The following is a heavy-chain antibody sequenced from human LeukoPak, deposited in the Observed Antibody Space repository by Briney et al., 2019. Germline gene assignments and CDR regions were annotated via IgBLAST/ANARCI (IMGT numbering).Heavy chain of an antibody. J-gene: IGHJ4*02. CDR1: GYTFTSYG. D-gene: IGHD3-22*01. V-gene: IGHV1-18*01. Sequence: GASVKVSCKASGYTFTSYGISWVRQAPGQGLEWMGWISAYNGNTNYAQKFQGRVTMTRDTSISTAYMELSRLRSDDTAVYYCARDLGYYYDSSGYSPIDYWGQGTLVTVSS. CDR2: ISAYNGNT. CDR3: ARDLGYYYDSSGYSPIDY.